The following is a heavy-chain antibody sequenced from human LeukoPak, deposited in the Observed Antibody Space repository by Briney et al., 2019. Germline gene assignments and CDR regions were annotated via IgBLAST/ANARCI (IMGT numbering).Heavy chain of an antibody. CDR1: GGSFSGYY. J-gene: IGHJ5*02. CDR3: ARAGRRITRCWFDP. V-gene: IGHV4-34*01. D-gene: IGHD3-16*01. CDR2: INHSGST. Sequence: SETLSLTCAVYGGSFSGYYWSWIRQPPGKGLEWIGEINHSGSTNYNPSLKSRVTISVDTSKNQFSLKLSSVTAADTAVYYCARAGRRITRCWFDPWGQGPLVTVPS.